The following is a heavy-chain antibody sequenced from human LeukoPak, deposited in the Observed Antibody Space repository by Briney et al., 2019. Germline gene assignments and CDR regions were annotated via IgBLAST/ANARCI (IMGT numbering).Heavy chain of an antibody. Sequence: GESLKISCKGSGYSFTSYWIGWVRQMPGKGLEWMGIIYSGDSDTRYSPSFQGQVTISADKSISTAYLQWSSLKASDTAMYYCARHPAWYSSGWAPDYWGQGTLVTVSS. CDR3: ARHPAWYSSGWAPDY. J-gene: IGHJ4*02. CDR1: GYSFTSYW. CDR2: IYSGDSDT. D-gene: IGHD6-19*01. V-gene: IGHV5-51*01.